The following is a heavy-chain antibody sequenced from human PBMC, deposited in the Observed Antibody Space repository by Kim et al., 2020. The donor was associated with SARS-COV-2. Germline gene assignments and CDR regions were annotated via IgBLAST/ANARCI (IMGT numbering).Heavy chain of an antibody. CDR2: IYHSGST. CDR3: ALRRQLVPSWFDP. V-gene: IGHV4-4*02. CDR1: GGSISSSNW. Sequence: SETLSLTCAVSGGSISSSNWWSWVRQPPGKGLEWIGEIYHSGSTNYNPSLKSRVTISVDKSKNQFSLKLSSVTAADTAVYYCALRRQLVPSWFDPWGQGTLVTVSS. D-gene: IGHD6-13*01. J-gene: IGHJ5*02.